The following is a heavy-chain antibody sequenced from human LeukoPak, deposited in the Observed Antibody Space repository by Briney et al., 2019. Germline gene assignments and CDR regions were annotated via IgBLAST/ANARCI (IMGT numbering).Heavy chain of an antibody. D-gene: IGHD1-26*01. J-gene: IGHJ6*02. V-gene: IGHV3-23*01. CDR3: SKHGWGYYYYGMDV. CDR1: GFTFSSYA. Sequence: GGSLRLSCAASGFTFSSYAMSWVRQAPGKGLEWVSAISGSGGSTYYADSVKGRFTISRDNSKNTLSLQMNSLKVEDTARYFCSKHGWGYYYYGMDVWGQGTTVIASS. CDR2: ISGSGGST.